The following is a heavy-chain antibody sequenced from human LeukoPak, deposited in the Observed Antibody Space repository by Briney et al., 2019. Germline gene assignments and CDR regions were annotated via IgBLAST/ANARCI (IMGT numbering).Heavy chain of an antibody. V-gene: IGHV1-2*06. CDR2: INPNSVGT. J-gene: IGHJ6*03. D-gene: IGHD3-3*01. CDR1: GYTFTDYY. CDR3: ARVELWSGFYMDV. Sequence: ASVKVSCKASGYTFTDYYMHWVRQAPGQGLKWMGRINPNSVGTNSAQKFQGRVTITRDTSISTAYMELSRLRSDDTAVYYCARVELWSGFYMDVWGKGTTVTVSS.